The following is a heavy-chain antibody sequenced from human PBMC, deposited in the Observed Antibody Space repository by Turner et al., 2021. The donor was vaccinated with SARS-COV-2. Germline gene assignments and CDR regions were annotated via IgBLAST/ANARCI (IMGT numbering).Heavy chain of an antibody. CDR2: ISYDGSNK. D-gene: IGHD1-26*01. CDR3: ARDRSGGYSFSFDY. CDR1: GFTFSSYA. V-gene: IGHV3-30-3*01. J-gene: IGHJ4*02. Sequence: QVQLVASGGGVVQPGRSLRLSCAASGFTFSSYAMHWVRQAPGKGLEWVAVISYDGSNKYYADSVRGRFTISRDNSKNTLYLQMNSLRAEDTAVYYCARDRSGGYSFSFDYWGQGTLVTVSS.